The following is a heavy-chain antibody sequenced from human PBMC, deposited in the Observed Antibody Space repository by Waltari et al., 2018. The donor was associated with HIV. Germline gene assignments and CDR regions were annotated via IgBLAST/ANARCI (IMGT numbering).Heavy chain of an antibody. V-gene: IGHV4-39*07. Sequence: QLQLQESGPGLVKPSETLSLTCTVSGGSISSSSYYWGWFRQPPGKGLEWIGSFYYSGSTYYNPSLKSRVTISVDTSKNQFSLKLSSVTAADTAVYFCATGYYFDYWGQGTLVTVSS. CDR3: ATGYYFDY. CDR1: GGSISSSSYY. J-gene: IGHJ4*02. CDR2: FYYSGST.